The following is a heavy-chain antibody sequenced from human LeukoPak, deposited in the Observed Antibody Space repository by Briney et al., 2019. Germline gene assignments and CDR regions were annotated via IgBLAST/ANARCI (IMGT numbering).Heavy chain of an antibody. CDR1: GGSVSSSNYY. CDR2: VYYSGST. V-gene: IGHV4-39*01. Sequence: PSETLSLTCIVSGGSVSSSNYYWGWIRQPPGKCLEWIGSVYYSGSTYYNPSLKSRVTISVDTSKNQFSLKLSSATAADTAVYYCARHKGQHTVDYWGQGTLVTVSS. J-gene: IGHJ4*02. CDR3: ARHKGQHTVDY. D-gene: IGHD2-2*01.